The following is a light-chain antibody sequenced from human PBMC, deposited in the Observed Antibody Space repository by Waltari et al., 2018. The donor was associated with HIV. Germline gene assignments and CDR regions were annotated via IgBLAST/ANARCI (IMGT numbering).Light chain of an antibody. J-gene: IGKJ4*01. CDR3: QQYTASPLT. Sequence: EIVLTQSPGTLSLSPGERATLSCRASQSVRSASLAWSQKKPGQAPSLLIFGASSRAPVIPDRFSGSGAVTDFILTISRLEPEDCAVYYCQQYTASPLTFGGGTRVEIK. CDR2: GAS. CDR1: QSVRSAS. V-gene: IGKV3-20*01.